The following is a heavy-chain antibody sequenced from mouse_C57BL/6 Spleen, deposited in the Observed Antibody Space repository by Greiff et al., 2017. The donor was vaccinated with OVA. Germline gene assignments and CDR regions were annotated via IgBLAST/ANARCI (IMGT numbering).Heavy chain of an antibody. CDR2: IDPEVGDT. J-gene: IGHJ2*01. D-gene: IGHD1-1*01. CDR3: TTFITTVVAPSDY. CDR1: GFNIKDYY. V-gene: IGHV14-1*01. Sequence: EVQLQQSGAELVRPGASVKLSCTASGFNIKDYYMHWVKQRPEQGLEWIGRIDPEVGDTEYAPKFQGKAAMTADTSSNTAYLQLSSLTSEDTAVDYCTTFITTVVAPSDYWGQGTTLTVSS.